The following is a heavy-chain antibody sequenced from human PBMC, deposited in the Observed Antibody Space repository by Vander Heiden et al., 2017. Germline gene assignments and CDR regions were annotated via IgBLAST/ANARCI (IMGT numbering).Heavy chain of an antibody. CDR2: ISSSSDYI. Sequence: EVQLVASGGGLVKPGGSLRLSCAASGFAFSTYTMNWVRQAPGEGLEWLSSISSSSDYIYYADSVKGRFTISRDNAKNLLYLQMTSLRAEDTALYYCARDQWTYWGQGTLVTVSS. J-gene: IGHJ4*02. CDR1: GFAFSTYT. CDR3: ARDQWTY. V-gene: IGHV3-21*06. D-gene: IGHD2-8*01.